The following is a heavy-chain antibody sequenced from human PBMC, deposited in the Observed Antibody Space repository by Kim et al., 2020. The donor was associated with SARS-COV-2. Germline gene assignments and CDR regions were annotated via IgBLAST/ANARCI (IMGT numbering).Heavy chain of an antibody. V-gene: IGHV3-15*01. CDR2: IKSKTDGGTT. CDR1: GFTFSNAW. CDR3: TTYHVPAAMYDYGDDFDY. J-gene: IGHJ4*02. Sequence: GGSLRLSCAASGFTFSNAWMSWVRQAPGKGLEWVGRIKSKTDGGTTDYAAPVKGRFTISRDDSKNTLYLQMNSLKTEDTAVYYCTTYHVPAAMYDYGDDFDYWGQGTLVTVSS. D-gene: IGHD2-2*01.